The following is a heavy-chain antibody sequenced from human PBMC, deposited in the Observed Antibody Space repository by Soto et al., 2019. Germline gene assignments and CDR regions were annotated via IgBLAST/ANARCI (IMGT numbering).Heavy chain of an antibody. D-gene: IGHD2-2*01. CDR1: GGSFSGYY. J-gene: IGHJ4*02. Sequence: PSETLSLTCAVYGGSFSGYYWSWIRQPPGKGLEWIGEINHSGSTNYNPSLKSRVTISVDTSKNQFSLKLSSVTAADTAVYYCARQSPRRLGYCSSTSCRSDYWGQGTLVTVSS. CDR3: ARQSPRRLGYCSSTSCRSDY. V-gene: IGHV4-34*01. CDR2: INHSGST.